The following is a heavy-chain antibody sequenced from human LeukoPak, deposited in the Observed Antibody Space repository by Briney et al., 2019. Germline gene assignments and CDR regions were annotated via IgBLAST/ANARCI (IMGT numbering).Heavy chain of an antibody. V-gene: IGHV6-1*01. J-gene: IGHJ4*02. CDR1: GDSVSSNSAA. D-gene: IGHD3-22*01. Sequence: SQTLSLTCAISGDSVSSNSAAWNWIRQSPSRGLEWLGRTYHRSKWYSDYAESVKSRITINPDTSKNQFSLHLDSVTPEDTAVYYCAREYDRSGYYSYYFDYWGQGTLVTVSS. CDR3: AREYDRSGYYSYYFDY. CDR2: TYHRSKWYS.